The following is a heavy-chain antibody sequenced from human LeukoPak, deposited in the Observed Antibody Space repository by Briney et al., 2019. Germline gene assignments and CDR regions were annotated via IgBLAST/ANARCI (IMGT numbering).Heavy chain of an antibody. CDR1: GGTFSSYA. CDR3: ARGPNYDILTPWFDP. D-gene: IGHD3-9*01. V-gene: IGHV1-69*13. Sequence: AASVKVSCKASGGTFSSYAISWVRQAPGQGLEWMGGIIPIFGTANYAQKFQGRVTITADESTSTAYMELSRLRSDDTAVYYCARGPNYDILTPWFDPWGQGTLVTVSS. CDR2: IIPIFGTA. J-gene: IGHJ5*02.